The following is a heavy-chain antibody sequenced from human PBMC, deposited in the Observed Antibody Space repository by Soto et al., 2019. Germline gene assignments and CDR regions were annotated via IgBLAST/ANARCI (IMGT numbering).Heavy chain of an antibody. D-gene: IGHD2-15*01. CDR1: GFTFSSYG. V-gene: IGHV3-30*18. J-gene: IGHJ6*03. CDR3: AKVYCSGGSCFYYMDV. Sequence: PGGSLRLSCAASGFTFSSYGMHWVRQAPGKGLEWVAVTSYAGNNNYYADSVKGRFTISRDNSKNTLYLQMNSLRAEDTAVYYCAKVYCSGGSCFYYMDVWGKGTTVTVSS. CDR2: TSYAGNNN.